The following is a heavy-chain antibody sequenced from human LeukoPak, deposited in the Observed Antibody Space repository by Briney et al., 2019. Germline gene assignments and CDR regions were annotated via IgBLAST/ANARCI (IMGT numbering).Heavy chain of an antibody. CDR1: GDSITNYW. Sequence: GESLQISCKASGDSITNYWIAWVRQMPGKGLEWMGITYPADSDTRYSPSFQGQVTISADKSISTAYLQWSSLKASDTAIYYCARALRWSYGDWFDPWGQGTLVTVSS. V-gene: IGHV5-51*01. CDR3: ARALRWSYGDWFDP. CDR2: TYPADSDT. D-gene: IGHD1-26*01. J-gene: IGHJ5*02.